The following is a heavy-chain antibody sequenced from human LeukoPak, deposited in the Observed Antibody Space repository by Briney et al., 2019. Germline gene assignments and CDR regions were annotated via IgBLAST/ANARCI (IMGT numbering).Heavy chain of an antibody. CDR3: AKDRVGAPPGDWEYLGASNCFDI. D-gene: IGHD3-16*01. Sequence: GASVKVSCKASGYTFNRYGFNWVRQAPGQGLEWMGWIGTYNDNTNLAQKFKGRVTMTTDTATSTAYMELKSLRLDDTAVYYCAKDRVGAPPGDWEYLGASNCFDIWGRGTMVSVSS. CDR1: GYTFNRYG. J-gene: IGHJ3*02. CDR2: IGTYNDNT. V-gene: IGHV1-18*01.